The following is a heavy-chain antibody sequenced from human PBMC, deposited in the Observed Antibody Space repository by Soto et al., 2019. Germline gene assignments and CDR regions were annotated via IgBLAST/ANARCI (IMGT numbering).Heavy chain of an antibody. CDR1: GFTFSNYV. CDR3: AKGSRSARPYYFDY. CDR2: ISGSGNSI. Sequence: EVQLLESGGGLVQPGGSLRLSCAASGFTFSNYVMSWVRQAPGRGLEWVSAISGSGNSIYYSDSVKGRFTISRDNSKNTLYLQMDTLRAEDTAIYYCAKGSRSARPYYFDYWGQGTLLTVSS. V-gene: IGHV3-23*01. D-gene: IGHD2-2*01. J-gene: IGHJ4*02.